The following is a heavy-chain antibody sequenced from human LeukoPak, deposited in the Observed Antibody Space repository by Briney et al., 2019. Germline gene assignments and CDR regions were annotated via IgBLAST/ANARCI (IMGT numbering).Heavy chain of an antibody. D-gene: IGHD2-15*01. J-gene: IGHJ5*02. CDR3: ARDTDRRSSPGSWFDP. V-gene: IGHV4-59*11. Sequence: SETLSLTCTVSGGSITSHSWSWIRQPPGKGLEWIGYIFYSGHTNYNPSLRSRVPISLATSKPQFSLRLSSVTAADTAVYYCARDTDRRSSPGSWFDPWGQGTLVTVSS. CDR2: IFYSGHT. CDR1: GGSITSHS.